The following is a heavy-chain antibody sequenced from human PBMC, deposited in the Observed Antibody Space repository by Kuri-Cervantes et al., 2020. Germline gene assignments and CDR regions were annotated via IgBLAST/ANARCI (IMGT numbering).Heavy chain of an antibody. CDR2: INAGNGKT. Sequence: ASVKVSCKPSGYTFADYVIHWVRQAPGHRLEWMGWINAGNGKTKYSQNFEVRVNITRDTSASTVYMELNSLTSEDTAVYYCARDRNWFDPWGQGTLVTVSS. CDR3: ARDRNWFDP. V-gene: IGHV1-3*01. CDR1: GYTFADYV. J-gene: IGHJ5*02.